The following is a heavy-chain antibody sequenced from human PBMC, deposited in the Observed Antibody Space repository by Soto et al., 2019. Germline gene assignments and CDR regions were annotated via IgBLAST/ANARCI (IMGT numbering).Heavy chain of an antibody. V-gene: IGHV4-59*01. J-gene: IGHJ6*02. CDR1: GVSISSYY. CDR3: ASYEEPKAVYGMDV. CDR2: IYYSGST. D-gene: IGHD3-16*01. Sequence: PSETLSLTCTVSGVSISSYYWNWIRQPPGKGLEWVGNIYYSGSTNYNPSLKSRVTISVDTSKNQFSLKLTSVTAADTAVYYCASYEEPKAVYGMDVWGQGTTVTVSS.